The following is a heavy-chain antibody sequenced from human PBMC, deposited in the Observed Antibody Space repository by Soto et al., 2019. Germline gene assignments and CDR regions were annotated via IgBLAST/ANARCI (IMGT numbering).Heavy chain of an antibody. CDR1: GFTFTNYA. J-gene: IGHJ4*02. Sequence: QVHLVESGGGVVQPGRSLTLSCAASGFTFTNYAMHWVRQAPGKGLEWVSIISFDGNFKYYGDSVKGRVTISRDDSKNRRPLQINIHTPRAEDFTVCAKGGNATTPFTDGGQGTLFIFST. V-gene: IGHV3-30*03. D-gene: IGHD2-15*01. CDR2: ISFDGNFK. CDR3: AKGGNATTPFTD.